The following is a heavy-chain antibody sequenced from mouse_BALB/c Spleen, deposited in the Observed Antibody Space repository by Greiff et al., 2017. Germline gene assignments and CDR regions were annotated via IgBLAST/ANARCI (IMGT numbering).Heavy chain of an antibody. CDR1: GFTFSDYY. CDR3: ARDKEKYGNYAMDY. J-gene: IGHJ4*01. D-gene: IGHD2-10*02. CDR2: ISDGGSYT. V-gene: IGHV5-4*02. Sequence: EVHLVESGGGLVKPGGSLKLSCAASGFTFSDYYMYWVRQTPEKRLEWVATISDGGSYTYYPDSVKGRFTISRDNAKNNLYLQMSSLKSEDTAMYYCARDKEKYGNYAMDYWGQGTSVTVSS.